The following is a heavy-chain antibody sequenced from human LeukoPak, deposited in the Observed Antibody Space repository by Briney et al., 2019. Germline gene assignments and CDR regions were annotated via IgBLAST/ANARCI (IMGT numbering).Heavy chain of an antibody. CDR2: IYTSGST. V-gene: IGHV4-4*08. J-gene: IGHJ4*02. Sequence: SSETLSLTCTVSGGSISSHYWSWIRQPPGKGLEWIGYIYTSGSTNYNPSLKSRVTISVDTSKNQFSLKLSSVTAADTAVYYCARLSGKTSSYGDWGQGTLVTVSS. CDR1: GGSISSHY. CDR3: ARLSGKTSSYGD. D-gene: IGHD4-17*01.